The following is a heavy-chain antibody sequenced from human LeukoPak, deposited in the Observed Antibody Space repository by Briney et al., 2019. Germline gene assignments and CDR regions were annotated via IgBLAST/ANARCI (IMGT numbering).Heavy chain of an antibody. J-gene: IGHJ3*02. CDR3: ARTTGYCSSTSCRSRGAFDI. CDR2: IYYSGST. D-gene: IGHD2-2*01. V-gene: IGHV4-39*07. CDR1: GGSISSSSYY. Sequence: SETLSLTCTVSGGSISSSSYYWGWIRQPPGKGLEWIGSIYYSGSTYYNPSLKSRVTISVDTSKNQFSLKLSSVTAADTAVYYCARTTGYCSSTSCRSRGAFDIWGQGTMVTVSS.